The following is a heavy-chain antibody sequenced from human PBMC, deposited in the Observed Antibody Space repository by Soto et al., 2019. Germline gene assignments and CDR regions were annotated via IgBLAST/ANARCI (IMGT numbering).Heavy chain of an antibody. J-gene: IGHJ4*02. V-gene: IGHV3-30*03. CDR1: GFTFSSYG. D-gene: IGHD5-18*01. CDR2: ISYDGNNT. CDR3: TRGQSGYSFFDF. Sequence: PGGSLRLSCAASGFTFSSYGMHWVRQAPGKGLVWVARISYDGNNTHHADPVKGRFTISRDNAKNTVYLEMHSLRAEDTAVYYCTRGQSGYSFFDFWGQGTLVTVSS.